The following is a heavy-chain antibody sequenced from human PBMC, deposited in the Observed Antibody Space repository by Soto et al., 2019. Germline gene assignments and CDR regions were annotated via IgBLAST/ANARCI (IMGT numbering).Heavy chain of an antibody. D-gene: IGHD1-26*01. J-gene: IGHJ5*02. V-gene: IGHV1-69*04. CDR2: IFPLLAMV. Sequence: QVHLVQSGAEMKKPGSSVKVSCKVSGGDLRNSGISWVRQAPGQGLEWMGGIFPLLAMVDYSQKFQGRVTITADESTTTANLDLGSPKSEDTAVYYSAKEDGAGFKSWGQGTLVIVSS. CDR3: AKEDGAGFKS. CDR1: GGDLRNSG.